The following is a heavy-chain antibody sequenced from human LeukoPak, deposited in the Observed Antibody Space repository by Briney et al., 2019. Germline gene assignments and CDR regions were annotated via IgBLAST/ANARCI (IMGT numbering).Heavy chain of an antibody. Sequence: SETLSLTCTVSGGSISSYYWSWIRQPPGKGLEWIGYIYYSGSTNYNPSPKSRVTISVDTSKNQFSLKLSSVTAADTAVYYCARIRVYSGYDLDAFDIWGQGTMVTVSS. CDR1: GGSISSYY. V-gene: IGHV4-59*01. CDR3: ARIRVYSGYDLDAFDI. D-gene: IGHD5-12*01. J-gene: IGHJ3*02. CDR2: IYYSGST.